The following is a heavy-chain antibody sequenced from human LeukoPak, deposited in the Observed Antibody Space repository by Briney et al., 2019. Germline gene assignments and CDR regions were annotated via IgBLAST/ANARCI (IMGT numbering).Heavy chain of an antibody. CDR1: GGTFSSYA. CDR2: IIPIFGTA. D-gene: IGHD6-19*01. J-gene: IGHJ4*02. Sequence: GASVKVSCKASGGTFSSYAISWVRQAPGQGLEWTGGIIPIFGTANYAQKFQGRVTITTDESTSTAYMELSSLRSEDTAVYYCARGSDSSGWEFDYWGQGTLVTVSS. CDR3: ARGSDSSGWEFDY. V-gene: IGHV1-69*05.